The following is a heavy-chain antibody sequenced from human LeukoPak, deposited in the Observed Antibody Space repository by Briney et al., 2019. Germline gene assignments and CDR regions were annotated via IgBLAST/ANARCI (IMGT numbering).Heavy chain of an antibody. J-gene: IGHJ3*02. CDR3: AKGGYYYDSSGYYYPDAFDI. D-gene: IGHD3-22*01. Sequence: PGGSLRLSCAASGFTFSSYAMSWARQAPGKGLEWVSAISGSGGSTYYADSVKSRFTISRDNSKNTLYLQMNSLRAEDTAVYYCAKGGYYYDSSGYYYPDAFDIWGQGTMVTVSS. V-gene: IGHV3-23*01. CDR1: GFTFSSYA. CDR2: ISGSGGST.